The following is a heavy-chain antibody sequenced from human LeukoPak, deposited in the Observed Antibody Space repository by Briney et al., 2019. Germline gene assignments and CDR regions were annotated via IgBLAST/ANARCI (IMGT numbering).Heavy chain of an antibody. Sequence: HGESLKISWKGSGYSFTSYWIGWVRQMPGQGLEWMGIIYPGDSDTRYSPSFQGQVTISADKSISTAYLQWSSLKASDTAMYYCARLLWQWPYYFDYWGQGTLVTVSS. CDR2: IYPGDSDT. D-gene: IGHD6-19*01. CDR3: ARLLWQWPYYFDY. J-gene: IGHJ4*02. V-gene: IGHV5-51*01. CDR1: GYSFTSYW.